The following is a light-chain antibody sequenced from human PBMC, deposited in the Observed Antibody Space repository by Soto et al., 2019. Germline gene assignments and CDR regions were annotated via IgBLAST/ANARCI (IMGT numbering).Light chain of an antibody. V-gene: IGLV2-23*02. Sequence: QSVLTQPASVSGSPGQSITISCTGTSSDVGSYNLVSWYQQHPGKAPKLMIYEVSKRPSGVPNHFSGSKSGNTASLTISGLQAEDEADYYCCSYAGSRTLVFGGGTKVTVL. J-gene: IGLJ2*01. CDR1: SSDVGSYNL. CDR2: EVS. CDR3: CSYAGSRTLV.